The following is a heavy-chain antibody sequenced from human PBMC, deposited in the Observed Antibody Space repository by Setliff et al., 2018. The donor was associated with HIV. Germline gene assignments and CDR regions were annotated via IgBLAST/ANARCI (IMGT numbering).Heavy chain of an antibody. V-gene: IGHV4-34*01. CDR3: VGGLRSRSQGHFDY. D-gene: IGHD5-12*01. CDR2: INHSGIT. CDR1: GGSFSRDY. Sequence: SETLSLTCAVYGGSFSRDYWTWIRQPPGKGPEWIGEINHSGITNYNSFLKSRVTISIDTSKNQFSLKLNSVTAADTAVYYCVGGLRSRSQGHFDYWGQGTLVTVSS. J-gene: IGHJ4*02.